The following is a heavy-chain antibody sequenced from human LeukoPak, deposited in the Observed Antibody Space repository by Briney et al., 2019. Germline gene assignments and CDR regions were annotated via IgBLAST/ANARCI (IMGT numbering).Heavy chain of an antibody. CDR2: IWYDGSDK. Sequence: GGSLRLSCAVSGFTFSSYGMHWVRQAPGKGLEWVTVIWYDGSDKYYADSVKGRFTISRDNSKNTLYLQMNSLRAEDTAVYYCAKVQGGYSYGGNYYYYYGMDVWGQGTTVTVSS. J-gene: IGHJ6*02. D-gene: IGHD5-18*01. V-gene: IGHV3-33*06. CDR1: GFTFSSYG. CDR3: AKVQGGYSYGGNYYYYYGMDV.